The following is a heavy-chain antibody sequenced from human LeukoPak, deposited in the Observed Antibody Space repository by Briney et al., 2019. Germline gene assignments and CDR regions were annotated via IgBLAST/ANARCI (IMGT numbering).Heavy chain of an antibody. Sequence: ASVKVSCKASGGTFSSYAISWVRQAPGQGLEWMGRIIPILGIANYAQKFQGRVTITADKSTSTAYMELSSLRSEGTAVYYCARDQCRSGGSCYVAPWGQGTLVTVPS. D-gene: IGHD2-15*01. V-gene: IGHV1-69*04. CDR3: ARDQCRSGGSCYVAP. CDR2: IIPILGIA. J-gene: IGHJ5*02. CDR1: GGTFSSYA.